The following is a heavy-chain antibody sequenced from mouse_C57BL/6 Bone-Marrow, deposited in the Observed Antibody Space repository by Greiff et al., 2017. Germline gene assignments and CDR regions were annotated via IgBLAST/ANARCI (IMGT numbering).Heavy chain of an antibody. CDR2: IDPENGDT. V-gene: IGHV14-4*01. CDR1: GFNIKDDY. J-gene: IGHJ3*01. Sequence: EVQLQQSGAELVRPGASVKLSCTASGFNIKDDYMHWVKQRPEQGLEWIGWIDPENGDTEYASKFQGKATITADTSSNTAYLQLSSLTSEDTAVFYWTNSQFCGFASWGQGTLVTVSA. CDR3: TNSQFCGFAS.